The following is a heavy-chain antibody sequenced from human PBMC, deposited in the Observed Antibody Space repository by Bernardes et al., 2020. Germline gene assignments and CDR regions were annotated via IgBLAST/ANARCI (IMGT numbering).Heavy chain of an antibody. D-gene: IGHD2-21*01. CDR2: IYESGTT. V-gene: IGHV4-39*01. CDR3: ARTPFCGGDCYSGKYYFDY. Sequence: SETLSLTCTVSGGSISSSSSFWGWLRQPPGKGLEWIANIYESGTTYYTPSLKSRLTISVDTSKNQFSLRLRSVTAADTAVYYWARTPFCGGDCYSGKYYFDYWGQGTLITVSS. J-gene: IGHJ4*02. CDR1: GGSISSSSSF.